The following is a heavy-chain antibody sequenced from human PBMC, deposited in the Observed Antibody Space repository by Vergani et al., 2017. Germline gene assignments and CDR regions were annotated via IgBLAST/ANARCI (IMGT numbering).Heavy chain of an antibody. D-gene: IGHD3-9*01. CDR2: ISYDGSNK. Sequence: QVQLVESGGGVVQPGRSLRLSCAASGFTFSSYGMHWVRQAPGKGLEWVAVISYDGSNKYYADSVKGRFTISRDNSKNTLYLQMNSLRAEDTAVYYCAKDMGASFYDILTGPSRPGWLPDYWGQGTLVTVSS. CDR1: GFTFSSYG. CDR3: AKDMGASFYDILTGPSRPGWLPDY. J-gene: IGHJ4*02. V-gene: IGHV3-30*18.